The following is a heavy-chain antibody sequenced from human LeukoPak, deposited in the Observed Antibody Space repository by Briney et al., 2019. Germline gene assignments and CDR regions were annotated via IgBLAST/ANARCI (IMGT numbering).Heavy chain of an antibody. D-gene: IGHD3-22*01. J-gene: IGHJ4*02. CDR2: ISGSGGRT. Sequence: SWGSLRLSCAASGFTFSSYGMSWVRQAPGKGLEWVSGISGSGGRTYYADSVKGRFTISRDNSKNTLYLQMNSLRVEDTALYYCAKDRGGVVVRAFDYWGQGTLVTVSS. V-gene: IGHV3-23*01. CDR1: GFTFSSYG. CDR3: AKDRGGVVVRAFDY.